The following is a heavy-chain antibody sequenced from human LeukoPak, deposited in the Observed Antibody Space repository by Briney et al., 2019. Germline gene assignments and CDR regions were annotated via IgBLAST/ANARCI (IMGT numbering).Heavy chain of an antibody. V-gene: IGHV3-23*01. D-gene: IGHD1-14*01. J-gene: IGHJ4*02. Sequence: GGSLRLSCAASGFTFSSHAMTGVRQAPGKGLEWGSSITGSGGSTFYAASVKGRFTISRDNSKNTLYLQMNSLRAEDTAVYYCAKLGISDGIDYWGQGTLVTVSS. CDR1: GFTFSSHA. CDR2: ITGSGGST. CDR3: AKLGISDGIDY.